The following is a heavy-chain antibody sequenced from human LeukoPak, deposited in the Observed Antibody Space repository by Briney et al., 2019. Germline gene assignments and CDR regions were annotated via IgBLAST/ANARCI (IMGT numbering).Heavy chain of an antibody. V-gene: IGHV4-34*01. CDR3: ARLSYDTSGYWPDYFDY. CDR2: INHSGST. D-gene: IGHD3-22*01. J-gene: IGHJ4*02. CDR1: GGSFSGYY. Sequence: PSETLSLTCAVYGGSFSGYYWSWIRQPPGKGLEWIGEINHSGSTNYNPSLKSRVTISVDTSKNQFSLKLSSVTAADTAVYYCARLSYDTSGYWPDYFDYWGQGTLVTVPS.